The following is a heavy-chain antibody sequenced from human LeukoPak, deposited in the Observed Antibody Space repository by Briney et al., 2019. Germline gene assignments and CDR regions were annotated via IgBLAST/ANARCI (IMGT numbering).Heavy chain of an antibody. V-gene: IGHV3-23*01. Sequence: GGSLGLSCAASGFTFSIYAMSWVRQAPGRGLECVSTMSGSGDITRYADSVKGRFVVSRDNSKNTLDLQMTGLRAEDTAVYYCARERGRGRDSPWFDYWGQGTLVTVSS. CDR3: ARERGRGRDSPWFDY. CDR1: GFTFSIYA. D-gene: IGHD1-26*01. J-gene: IGHJ4*02. CDR2: MSGSGDIT.